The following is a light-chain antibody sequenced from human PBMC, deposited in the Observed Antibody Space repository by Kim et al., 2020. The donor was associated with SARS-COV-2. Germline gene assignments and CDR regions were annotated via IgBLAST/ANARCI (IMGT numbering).Light chain of an antibody. Sequence: DIQMTQSPSSLSASVGDRVTITCRTSQSISTYLNWYQQKLGKAPKLLMYTASNLQSGVPSRFSGSGSGTDFTLTISSVQPEDFATYYCQQSYSSPYTFGQGTKVDIK. CDR3: QQSYSSPYT. V-gene: IGKV1-39*01. J-gene: IGKJ2*01. CDR2: TAS. CDR1: QSISTY.